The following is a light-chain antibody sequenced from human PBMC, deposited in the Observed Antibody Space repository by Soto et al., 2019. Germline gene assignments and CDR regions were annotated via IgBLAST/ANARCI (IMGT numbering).Light chain of an antibody. J-gene: IGLJ2*01. CDR3: SSYAGRYDFVL. CDR2: EVN. CDR1: TSDVGGFNY. V-gene: IGLV2-8*01. Sequence: QSALTQPPSASGSPGQSVTISCTGTTSDVGGFNYVSWYQQHPGKAPKVILFEVNKRPSGVPDRFSGSKSGNTASLTVAGLQVEDEADYYCSSYAGRYDFVLFGGGTKLTVL.